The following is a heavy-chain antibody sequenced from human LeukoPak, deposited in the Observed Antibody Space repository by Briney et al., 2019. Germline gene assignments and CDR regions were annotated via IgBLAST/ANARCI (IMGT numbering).Heavy chain of an antibody. V-gene: IGHV1-18*01. Sequence: GASVKVSCKASGDTFSSYAISWVRQAPGQGLEWMGWISAYNGNTNYAQKLQGRVTMTTDTSTSTAYMELRSLRSDDTAVYYCARGFADADYYYYYMDVWGKGTTVTVSS. CDR1: GDTFSSYA. CDR3: ARGFADADYYYYYMDV. CDR2: ISAYNGNT. J-gene: IGHJ6*03.